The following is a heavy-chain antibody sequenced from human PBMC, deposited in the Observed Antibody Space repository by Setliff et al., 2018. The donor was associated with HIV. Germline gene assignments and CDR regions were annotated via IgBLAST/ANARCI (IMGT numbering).Heavy chain of an antibody. Sequence: PSETLSLTCAVSGYSISSGYYWGWIRQPPGKGLQWIGSIYHSGGTYYNPSLKSRVTMSVDTSKNQFSLKLTSVTAADTAVYYCARDFVHLTNYYDSDRYVYWGQGMLVTVS. CDR2: IYHSGGT. J-gene: IGHJ4*02. V-gene: IGHV4-38-2*02. D-gene: IGHD3-22*01. CDR1: GYSISSGYY. CDR3: ARDFVHLTNYYDSDRYVY.